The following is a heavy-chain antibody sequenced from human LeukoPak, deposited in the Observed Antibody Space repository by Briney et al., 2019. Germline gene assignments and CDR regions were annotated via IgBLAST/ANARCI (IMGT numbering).Heavy chain of an antibody. J-gene: IGHJ4*02. Sequence: SETLSLTCTVSGGSISSSSYYWSWIRQPPGKGLGWIGYIYYSGSTNYNPSLKSRVTISVDTSKNQFSLKLSSVTAADTAVYYCARSGWHSSPLYYFDYWGQGTLVTVSS. D-gene: IGHD3-10*01. CDR1: GGSISSSSYY. CDR2: IYYSGST. CDR3: ARSGWHSSPLYYFDY. V-gene: IGHV4-61*05.